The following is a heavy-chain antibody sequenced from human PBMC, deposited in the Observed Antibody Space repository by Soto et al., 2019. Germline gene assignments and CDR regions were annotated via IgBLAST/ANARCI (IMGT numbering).Heavy chain of an antibody. CDR3: ARDWTGDTCPCLDV. J-gene: IGHJ6*02. CDR1: GFTFSNYA. CDR2: FSGSGGST. Sequence: EVQLLESGGGLVQPGGSLRLSCAAAGFTFSNYALTWVRQSPGKGLEWVSTFSGSGGSTYYADSGRGRFTISRDNSKNTLFLQMNSLRVEDTAIYYCARDWTGDTCPCLDVWGQGTTFSVSS. V-gene: IGHV3-23*01. D-gene: IGHD3-3*01.